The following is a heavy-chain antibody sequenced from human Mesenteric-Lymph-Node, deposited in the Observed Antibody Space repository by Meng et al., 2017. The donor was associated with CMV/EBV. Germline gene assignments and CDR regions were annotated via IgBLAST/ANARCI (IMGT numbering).Heavy chain of an antibody. CDR3: ARDSSSSFGY. Sequence: ASVKVSCKASGYTFTGHYMHWVRQAPAQGLEWMGWMNPNSGNTGYAQKFQGRVTITRNTSISTAYMELSSLRSEDTAVYYCARDSSSSFGYWGQGTLVTVSS. D-gene: IGHD6-6*01. CDR1: GYTFTGHY. J-gene: IGHJ4*02. CDR2: MNPNSGNT. V-gene: IGHV1-8*03.